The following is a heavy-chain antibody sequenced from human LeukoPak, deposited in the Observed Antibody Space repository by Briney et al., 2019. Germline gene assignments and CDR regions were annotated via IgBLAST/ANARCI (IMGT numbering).Heavy chain of an antibody. V-gene: IGHV3-21*01. J-gene: IGHJ4*02. CDR2: ISSSSSYI. D-gene: IGHD3-10*01. CDR1: GFTFSSYS. Sequence: GGSLRLSCAASGFTFSSYSMNWVRQAPGKGLEWVSSISSSSSYIYYAESVKGRFTIPRDNAKNSLYLQMNSLRAEDTAVYYCAANYGSGSSPLDYWGQGTLVTVSS. CDR3: AANYGSGSSPLDY.